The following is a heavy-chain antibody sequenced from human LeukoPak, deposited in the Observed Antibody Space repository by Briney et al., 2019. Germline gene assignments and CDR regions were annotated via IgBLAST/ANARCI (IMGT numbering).Heavy chain of an antibody. J-gene: IGHJ4*02. CDR2: VNPRSGDA. Sequence: ASVKVSCKASGYTFISYNINWLRQATGQGLEWMGWVNPRSGDAGYLQKFQGRLTITRDSSIDTAYMDLSGLSSEDTAVYYCARGVPLGYCTYGVCYPPYYFDYWGQGTLVTASS. CDR1: GYTFISYN. D-gene: IGHD2-8*01. CDR3: ARGVPLGYCTYGVCYPPYYFDY. V-gene: IGHV1-8*03.